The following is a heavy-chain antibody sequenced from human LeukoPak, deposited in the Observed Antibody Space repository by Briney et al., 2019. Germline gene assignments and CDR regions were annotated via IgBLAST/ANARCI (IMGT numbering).Heavy chain of an antibody. J-gene: IGHJ4*02. D-gene: IGHD6-25*01. CDR3: TKRPFSGYFEY. CDR1: GLTISNNW. Sequence: GGSLRLSCADSGLTISNNWMSWVRQAPGKGLEWVAALSSSGESTYYADSVKGRFTISRDTSKNMLYLQMTSLRAEDTAVYYCTKRPFSGYFEYWGQGTLVTVSS. V-gene: IGHV3-23*01. CDR2: LSSSGEST.